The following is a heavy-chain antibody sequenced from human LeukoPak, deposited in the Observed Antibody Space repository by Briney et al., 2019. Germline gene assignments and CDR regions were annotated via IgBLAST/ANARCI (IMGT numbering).Heavy chain of an antibody. D-gene: IGHD3-9*01. CDR1: GGSFSGYY. CDR2: INHSGST. V-gene: IGHV4-34*01. J-gene: IGHJ6*03. CDR3: ARVSGRGRLRYFDWYHYMDV. Sequence: SETLSLTCAVYGGSFSGYYWSWIRQPPGKGLEWSEEINHSGSTNYNPSLKSRVTISVDTSEIQFSLKLSSVTAADTAVYYCARVSGRGRLRYFDWYHYMDVWGKRTTVTVSS.